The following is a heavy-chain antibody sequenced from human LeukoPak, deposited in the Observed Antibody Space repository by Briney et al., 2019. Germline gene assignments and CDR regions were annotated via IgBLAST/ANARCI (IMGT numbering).Heavy chain of an antibody. V-gene: IGHV1-18*01. J-gene: IGHJ4*02. D-gene: IGHD2-2*01. CDR1: GYTFTSYG. CDR3: ARALGYCSSTSCYGMAEY. CDR2: ISAYNGNT. Sequence: GASVKVSCKASGYTFTSYGISWVRQAPGQGLEWMGWISAYNGNTKYLQKLQGRVTLTTDTSTSTAYMELRSLRSDDTAVYYCARALGYCSSTSCYGMAEYWGQGTLVTVSS.